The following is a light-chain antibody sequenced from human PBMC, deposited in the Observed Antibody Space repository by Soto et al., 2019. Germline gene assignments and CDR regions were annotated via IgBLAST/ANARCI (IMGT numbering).Light chain of an antibody. Sequence: DIVMTQSPDSLAVSLGGRATINCKSSQSILYTSKNKNYLAWYQQKPGQPPKLLIYWASTRESGVPERFSGSGSGTDFTLTISSLQAEDVELYYCQQYYNIPWAFGQGTKVDIK. CDR2: WAS. CDR1: QSILYTSKNKNY. V-gene: IGKV4-1*01. CDR3: QQYYNIPWA. J-gene: IGKJ1*01.